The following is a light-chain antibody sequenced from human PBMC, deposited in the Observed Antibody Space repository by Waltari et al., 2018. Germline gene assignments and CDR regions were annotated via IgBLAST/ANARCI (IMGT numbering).Light chain of an antibody. Sequence: IVMTQSPATLSVSPGERATLSCRASQSVRTNLAWYQQKPGQGPRLLIYGASTSATGIPARFSGSGSGTEFTLTISSLQSEDLAVYYCHQYSALYTFGQGTKLEIK. CDR3: HQYSALYT. CDR2: GAS. V-gene: IGKV3-15*01. CDR1: QSVRTN. J-gene: IGKJ2*01.